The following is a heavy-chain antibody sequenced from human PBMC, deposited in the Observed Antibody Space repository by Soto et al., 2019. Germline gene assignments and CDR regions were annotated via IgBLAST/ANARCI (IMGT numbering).Heavy chain of an antibody. CDR1: GFTFSSYS. V-gene: IGHV3-48*01. CDR2: ISSSSSTI. J-gene: IGHJ5*02. CDR3: ARGAYLNWFDP. Sequence: EVQLVESGGGLVQPGGSLRLSCTASGFTFSSYSMNWVRQAPGKGLEWVSYISSSSSTIYYADSVKGRFTISRDNAKNSLYLQMNSLRAEDTAVYYCARGAYLNWFDPWGQGTPVTVSS.